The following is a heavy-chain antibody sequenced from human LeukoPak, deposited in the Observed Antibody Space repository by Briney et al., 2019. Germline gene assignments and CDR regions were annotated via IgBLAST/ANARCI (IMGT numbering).Heavy chain of an antibody. D-gene: IGHD2-2*02. CDR3: ARGSVDIVVVPAAIRGYYYYMDV. CDR1: GFTFSSYG. Sequence: GGSLRLSCAASGFTFSSYGMHWVRQAPGKGLEWVAVIWYDGSNKYYADSMKGRFTISRDNSKNTLYLQMNSLRAEGTAVYYCARGSVDIVVVPAAIRGYYYYMDVWGKGTTVTVSS. J-gene: IGHJ6*03. V-gene: IGHV3-33*01. CDR2: IWYDGSNK.